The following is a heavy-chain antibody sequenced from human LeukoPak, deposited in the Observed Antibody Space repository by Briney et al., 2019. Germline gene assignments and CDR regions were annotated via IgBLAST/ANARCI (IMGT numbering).Heavy chain of an antibody. V-gene: IGHV3-23*01. J-gene: IGHJ4*02. CDR1: GFTFSDYA. D-gene: IGHD1-26*01. Sequence: GGSLRLPCAASGFTFSDYAMSWVRQAPGKGLEWVSGISGSASTTSYADSVKGRFTISRDNSKNTLYLQMNSLRAEDTAVYYCARRVAATGFDYWGQGTLVTVSS. CDR2: ISGSASTT. CDR3: ARRVAATGFDY.